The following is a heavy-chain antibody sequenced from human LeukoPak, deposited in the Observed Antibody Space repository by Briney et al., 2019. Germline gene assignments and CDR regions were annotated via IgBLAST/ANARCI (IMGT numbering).Heavy chain of an antibody. CDR3: ARDRLLWFVRDAFDI. D-gene: IGHD3-10*01. V-gene: IGHV3-48*03. J-gene: IGHJ3*02. Sequence: GGSLRLSCAASGFTFSSYEMNWVRQAPGKGLEWVSYISSSGSTIYYADPVKGRFTISRDNAKNSLYLQMNSLRAEDTAVYYCARDRLLWFVRDAFDIWGQGTMVTVSS. CDR2: ISSSGSTI. CDR1: GFTFSSYE.